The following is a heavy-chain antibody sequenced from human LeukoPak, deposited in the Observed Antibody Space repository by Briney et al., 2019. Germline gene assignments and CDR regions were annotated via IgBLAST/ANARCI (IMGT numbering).Heavy chain of an antibody. Sequence: PGGSLRLSCAASGFTFSSYGMHWVRQAPGKVLEWVAVILYDGSNKYYAYSVKGRFTVSRDNSKNTLYLQMNSLRAEDTAVYYCARANIAVAGTYYYYYGMDVWGQGATVTVSS. J-gene: IGHJ6*02. D-gene: IGHD6-19*01. CDR1: GFTFSSYG. V-gene: IGHV3-33*01. CDR3: ARANIAVAGTYYYYYGMDV. CDR2: ILYDGSNK.